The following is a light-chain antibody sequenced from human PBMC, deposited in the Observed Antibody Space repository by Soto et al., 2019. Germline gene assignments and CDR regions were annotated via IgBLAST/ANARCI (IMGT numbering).Light chain of an antibody. CDR1: TGAVTSGHY. Sequence: QAVVTQEPSMTVSPGGTVTLTCGSSTGAVTSGHYPYWFQQRPGQAPKTLIYDANNKYPWTPARFSGSLFGGKATLTLSGAQPEDEAEYYCLLQYSEIRVFGGGTKLTVL. V-gene: IGLV7-46*01. CDR2: DAN. CDR3: LLQYSEIRV. J-gene: IGLJ3*02.